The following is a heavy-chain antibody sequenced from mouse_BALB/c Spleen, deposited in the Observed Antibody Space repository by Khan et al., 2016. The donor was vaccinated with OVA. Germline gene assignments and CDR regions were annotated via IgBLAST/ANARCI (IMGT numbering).Heavy chain of an antibody. CDR1: GYTFTDYY. CDR3: ARSGIGSFAY. Sequence: QVQLKQSGAELARPGASVKLSCKASGYTFTDYYINWVKQRTGQGLEWIGEIYPGSGNTYYNEKFKDKATLTADKSSSTAFMQLNSLTSEDSSVYGCARSGIGSFAYWGQGTLVTVSA. J-gene: IGHJ3*01. CDR2: IYPGSGNT. D-gene: IGHD2-2*01. V-gene: IGHV1-77*01.